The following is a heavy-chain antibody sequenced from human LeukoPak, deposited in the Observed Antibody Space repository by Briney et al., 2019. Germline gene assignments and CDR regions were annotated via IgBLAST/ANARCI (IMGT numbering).Heavy chain of an antibody. D-gene: IGHD4-17*01. Sequence: GPLRLSCAASGFTFSSYEINWVRQAPGKGLEWVSYINGRGTTIYYADSVKGRFTISRDNAKNSLYLQMNSLRAEDTAVYYCAGDVAYGDYFDYWGQGTLVTVSS. CDR2: INGRGTTI. CDR3: AGDVAYGDYFDY. V-gene: IGHV3-48*03. J-gene: IGHJ4*02. CDR1: GFTFSSYE.